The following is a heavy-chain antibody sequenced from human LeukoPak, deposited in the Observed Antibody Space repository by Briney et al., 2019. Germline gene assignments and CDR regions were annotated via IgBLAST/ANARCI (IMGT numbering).Heavy chain of an antibody. J-gene: IGHJ6*02. CDR2: INHSGST. V-gene: IGHV4-34*01. CDR3: ARGPSGSYPRRYYYYGMDV. Sequence: SETLSLTCAVYGGSFSGYYWSWIRQPPGKGLEWIGEINHSGSTNYNPSLKSRVTISVATSRNQFSLKLSSVTAADTAVYYCARGPSGSYPRRYYYYGMDVWGQGTTVTVSS. D-gene: IGHD1-26*01. CDR1: GGSFSGYY.